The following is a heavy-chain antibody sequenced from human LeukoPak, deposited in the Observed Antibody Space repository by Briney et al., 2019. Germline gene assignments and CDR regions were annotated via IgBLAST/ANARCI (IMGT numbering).Heavy chain of an antibody. D-gene: IGHD3-10*01. Sequence: ASVKVSCKASGYTFTSYGISWVRQAPGQGLEWMGWISAYNGNTNYAQKLQGRVTMTTDTSTSTAYMELRSLRSDDTAVYYCAREVADPYYGSGSYYNPYYFDYWGQGTLVTVSS. J-gene: IGHJ4*02. V-gene: IGHV1-18*01. CDR1: GYTFTSYG. CDR2: ISAYNGNT. CDR3: AREVADPYYGSGSYYNPYYFDY.